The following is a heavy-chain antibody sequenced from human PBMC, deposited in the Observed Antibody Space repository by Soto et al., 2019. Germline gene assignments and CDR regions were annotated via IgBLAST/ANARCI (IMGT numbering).Heavy chain of an antibody. CDR3: AAGGGTFEY. CDR2: IDSYGTYI. J-gene: IGHJ4*02. D-gene: IGHD1-1*01. Sequence: EVQLVESGGGQVKPGGSLRLSCAASGFSFGSYSMNWVRQAPGKGLEWVACIDSYGTYITYADSVKGRFTISRDDGKNSLYLQMKGMRAEDTAVYYCAAGGGTFEYWGSGTLVTVSS. V-gene: IGHV3-21*02. CDR1: GFSFGSYS.